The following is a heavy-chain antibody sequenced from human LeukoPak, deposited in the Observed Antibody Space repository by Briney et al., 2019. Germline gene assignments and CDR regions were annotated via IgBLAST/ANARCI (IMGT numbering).Heavy chain of an antibody. D-gene: IGHD6-6*01. CDR1: GYTFSVYF. CDR3: ASRTRPDVGAFDI. J-gene: IGHJ3*02. V-gene: IGHV1-46*01. CDR2: IYPSGGRT. Sequence: ASVKVSCKASGYTFSVYFINWVRQAPGQGLEWMGIIYPSGGRTNYAQKFQGRVTMTRDMSTSTVYMELSSLRSEDTAVYYCASRTRPDVGAFDIWGQGTMVTVSS.